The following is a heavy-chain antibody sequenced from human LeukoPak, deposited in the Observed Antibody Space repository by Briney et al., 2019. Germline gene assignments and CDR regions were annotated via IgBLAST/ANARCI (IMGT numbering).Heavy chain of an antibody. D-gene: IGHD5-12*01. CDR1: NDSISNYY. V-gene: IGHV4-59*01. J-gene: IGHJ3*02. CDR3: ARSRSGYGYEHGAFEI. Sequence: SETLSLTCTVSNDSISNYYWSWIRQPPGKGLEWIAYIDYRGSTTNNPSLRGRITISVDTSRNQFSLKLRSATAADTAVYYCARSRSGYGYEHGAFEIWGQGTMVTVSS. CDR2: IDYRGST.